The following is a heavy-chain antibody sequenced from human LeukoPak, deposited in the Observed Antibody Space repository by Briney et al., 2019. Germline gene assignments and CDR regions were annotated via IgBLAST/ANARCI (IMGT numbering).Heavy chain of an antibody. Sequence: ASVKVSCKASGYTFTGYYMHWVRQAPGQGLEWMGWINPNSGGTNYAQKFQGRVTMTRDTSISTAYMELSRLRSDDTAVYYCARVRSRYSSSWYPAYYYYYMDVWGKGTTVTVSS. CDR2: INPNSGGT. CDR3: ARVRSRYSSSWYPAYYYYYMDV. D-gene: IGHD6-13*01. J-gene: IGHJ6*03. CDR1: GYTFTGYY. V-gene: IGHV1-2*02.